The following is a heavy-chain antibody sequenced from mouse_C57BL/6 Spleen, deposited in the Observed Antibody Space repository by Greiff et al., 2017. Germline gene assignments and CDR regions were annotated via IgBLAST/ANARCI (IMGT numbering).Heavy chain of an antibody. J-gene: IGHJ4*01. CDR1: GYTFTDYY. Sequence: EVQLQQSGPELVKPGASVKISCKASGYTFTDYYMNWVKQSHGKSLEWIGDINPNNGGTSYNQKFKGKATLIVDKSSSTAYMELRSLTSEDSAVYYCARSSLYAMDYWGQGTSVTVSS. V-gene: IGHV1-26*01. CDR3: ARSSLYAMDY. CDR2: INPNNGGT.